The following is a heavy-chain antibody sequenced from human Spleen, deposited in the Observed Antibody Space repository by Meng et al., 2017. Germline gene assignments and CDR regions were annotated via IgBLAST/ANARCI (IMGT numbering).Heavy chain of an antibody. Sequence: ASVKVSCKASAYIFTSYDIHWVRQAPGHGLEWMGIVNPTDGSTTYAQKFQGRVTMTRDTSSSTAYKGLSSLRSEDTAVYYCAREDTAIDYWGQGTLVTVSS. CDR2: VNPTDGST. D-gene: IGHD5-18*01. CDR3: AREDTAIDY. CDR1: AYIFTSYD. J-gene: IGHJ4*02. V-gene: IGHV1-46*01.